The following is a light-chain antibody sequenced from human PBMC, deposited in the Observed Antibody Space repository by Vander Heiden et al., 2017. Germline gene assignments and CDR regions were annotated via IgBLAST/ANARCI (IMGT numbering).Light chain of an antibody. CDR3: QQSHTTPPT. CDR1: LNIYKF. J-gene: IGKJ1*01. CDR2: SAS. V-gene: IGKV1-39*01. Sequence: DIQMTQSPSSLSASVGDRVTITCRASLNIYKFLNWYQQQPGKAPKLLIFSASTSQSGVPPRFRGSGSGTAFTLTIGSLQPEDFATYYCQQSHTTPPTFGQGTKVEVK.